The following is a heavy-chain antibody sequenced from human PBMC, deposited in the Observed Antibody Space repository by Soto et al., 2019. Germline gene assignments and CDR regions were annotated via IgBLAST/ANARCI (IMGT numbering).Heavy chain of an antibody. D-gene: IGHD5-18*01. CDR2: IYTSGST. Sequence: QVQLQESGPGLVKPSETLSLTCTVSGGSISSYYWSWIRQPTGKGLEWIGRIYTSGSTNYNHTLKSRVTMSEDTSKNQFSLKLSSVTAPDTAVYYCARGPDTAMVGLSSGYFDYWGQGTLVTVSS. V-gene: IGHV4-4*07. J-gene: IGHJ4*02. CDR3: ARGPDTAMVGLSSGYFDY. CDR1: GGSISSYY.